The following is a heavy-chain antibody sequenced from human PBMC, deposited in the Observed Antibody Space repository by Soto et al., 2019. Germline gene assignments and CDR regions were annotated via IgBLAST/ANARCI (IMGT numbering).Heavy chain of an antibody. CDR1: GYTFTSYP. Sequence: GASVNVSCKSSGYTFTSYPMHWVRQAPGQRLEWMGWINAGNGNTKYSQKFQGRVTITRDTSASTAYMELSSLRSEDTAVYYCARDFYVGATRLGRGAFDYWGQGTLVTVSS. V-gene: IGHV1-3*01. CDR3: ARDFYVGATRLGRGAFDY. D-gene: IGHD1-26*01. J-gene: IGHJ4*02. CDR2: INAGNGNT.